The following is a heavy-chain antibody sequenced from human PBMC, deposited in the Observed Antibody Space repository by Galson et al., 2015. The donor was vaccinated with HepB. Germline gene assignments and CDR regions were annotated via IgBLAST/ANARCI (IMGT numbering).Heavy chain of an antibody. V-gene: IGHV3-30*04. CDR2: ISFDGLNK. CDR3: ARDRGYGNSGNYFVLGVLAYFFDF. J-gene: IGHJ4*02. CDR1: GFTFRRYA. Sequence: SLRLSCAPSGFTFRRYAMHWVRQSPDKGLEWVALISFDGLNKFYADSVEGRFTISRDNSKNTLSLQMDSLRPEDSAVYYCARDRGYGNSGNYFVLGVLAYFFDFWGQGTLVTVSS. D-gene: IGHD3-10*01.